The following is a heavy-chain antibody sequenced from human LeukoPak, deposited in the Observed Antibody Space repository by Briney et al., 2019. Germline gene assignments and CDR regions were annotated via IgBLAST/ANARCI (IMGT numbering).Heavy chain of an antibody. CDR1: GFTFSSYW. D-gene: IGHD2-2*01. CDR3: ARGRGDCSSTSCYDHRIDC. CDR2: INSDGSST. J-gene: IGHJ4*02. Sequence: GGSLRLSCAASGFTFSSYWMHWVRQAPGKGLVWVSRINSDGSSTSYADSVKGRFTISRDNAKNTLYLQMNSLRAEDTAVYYCARGRGDCSSTSCYDHRIDCWGQGTLVTVSS. V-gene: IGHV3-74*01.